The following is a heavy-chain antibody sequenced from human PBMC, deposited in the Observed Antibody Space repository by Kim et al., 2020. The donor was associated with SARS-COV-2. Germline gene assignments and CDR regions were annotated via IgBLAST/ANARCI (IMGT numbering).Heavy chain of an antibody. J-gene: IGHJ4*02. CDR2: IYYSGST. CDR3: ARQGGYRSFDY. CDR1: GGSISSSSYY. V-gene: IGHV4-39*01. D-gene: IGHD1-26*01. Sequence: SETLSLTCTVSGGSISSSSYYWGWIRQPPGKGLEWIGSIYYSGSTYYNPSLKSRVTISVDTSKNQFSLKLSSVTAADTAVYYCARQGGYRSFDYWGQGTL.